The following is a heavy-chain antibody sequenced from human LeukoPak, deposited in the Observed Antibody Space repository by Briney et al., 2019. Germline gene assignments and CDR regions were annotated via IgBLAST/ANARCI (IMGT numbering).Heavy chain of an antibody. CDR1: GLTFSSYW. Sequence: PGGSLRLSCAASGLTFSSYWMSWVRQAPGKGLEWVAIIKEDGNEKYYVDSVEGRFTISRDNAKNSLYLQMDSLRAEDTAVYYCARDRGSEGGIDYWGQGTLVTVSS. J-gene: IGHJ4*02. D-gene: IGHD2-15*01. CDR3: ARDRGSEGGIDY. V-gene: IGHV3-7*05. CDR2: IKEDGNEK.